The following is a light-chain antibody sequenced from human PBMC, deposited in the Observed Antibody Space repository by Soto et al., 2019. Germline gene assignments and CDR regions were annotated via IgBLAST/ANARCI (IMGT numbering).Light chain of an antibody. J-gene: IGKJ5*01. CDR3: QQSYSTIP. Sequence: VQMTQSPSSLSASVGDRVTITCRASQSISMYLNWYQQKPGKAPKLLIYAASSLQSGVPSRFSGSGSGTDFTLTISSLQPEDFATYYCQQSYSTIPFGQGTRLEIK. CDR1: QSISMY. CDR2: AAS. V-gene: IGKV1-39*01.